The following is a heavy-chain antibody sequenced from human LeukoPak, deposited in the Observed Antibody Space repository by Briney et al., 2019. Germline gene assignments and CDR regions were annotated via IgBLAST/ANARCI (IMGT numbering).Heavy chain of an antibody. V-gene: IGHV4-39*07. D-gene: IGHD6-13*01. CDR3: AREKAADGTTYYYYYMDV. CDR2: IYYSGST. J-gene: IGHJ6*03. Sequence: SETLSLTCTVSGGSISSSSYYWGWIRQPPGKGLEWIGSIYYSGSTYYDPSLKSRVTISVDTSKNQFSLRLRSVTAADTAVYYCAREKAADGTTYYYYYMDVWGKGTTVTVSS. CDR1: GGSISSSSYY.